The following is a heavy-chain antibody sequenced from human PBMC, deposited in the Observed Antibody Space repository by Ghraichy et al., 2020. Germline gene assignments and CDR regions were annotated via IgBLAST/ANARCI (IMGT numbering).Heavy chain of an antibody. CDR1: GFTVSSNY. CDR3: ARLLWFGDYYFDY. J-gene: IGHJ4*02. CDR2: IYSGSST. Sequence: GGSLRLSCAASGFTVSSNYMSWVRQAPGKGLEWVSVIYSGSSTYYVDSVKGRFTISRDNSKNTLYLQMNSLRAEDTAVYYCARLLWFGDYYFDYWGQGTLVTVSS. D-gene: IGHD3-10*01. V-gene: IGHV3-53*01.